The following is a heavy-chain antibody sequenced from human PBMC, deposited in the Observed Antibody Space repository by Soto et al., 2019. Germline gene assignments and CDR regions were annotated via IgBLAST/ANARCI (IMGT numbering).Heavy chain of an antibody. Sequence: SETLSLTCTVSGGSTNSRRDYWGWIRQPPGKGLEWIGSVYYSGSTHDNPSLQSRVTISVDTSRNQFSLNLISVTAADTAVYFCARQPRGPGYGERGLYFDYWGQGTLVTVSS. J-gene: IGHJ4*02. CDR3: ARQPRGPGYGERGLYFDY. CDR1: GGSTNSRRDY. V-gene: IGHV4-39*01. D-gene: IGHD3-16*01. CDR2: VYYSGST.